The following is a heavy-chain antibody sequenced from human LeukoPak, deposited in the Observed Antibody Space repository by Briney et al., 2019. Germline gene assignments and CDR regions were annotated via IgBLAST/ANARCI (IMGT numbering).Heavy chain of an antibody. Sequence: GGSLTLSCAASGFVFSNYEMNWVRQPPGKGLVWVSLIKSDGSSTSYADSVKGRFTISRDNAKNTLYLQMNSLRAEDTAGYYCARDRGYAFDIWGQGTMVTVSS. CDR1: GFVFSNYE. D-gene: IGHD3-22*01. V-gene: IGHV3-74*01. CDR3: ARDRGYAFDI. CDR2: IKSDGSST. J-gene: IGHJ3*02.